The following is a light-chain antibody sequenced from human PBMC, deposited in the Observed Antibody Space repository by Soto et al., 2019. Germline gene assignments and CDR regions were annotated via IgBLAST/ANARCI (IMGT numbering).Light chain of an antibody. CDR3: SSYTTSSTYV. CDR1: STDVGRYNY. V-gene: IGLV2-14*01. J-gene: IGLJ1*01. Sequence: SALPQPASVSGSPGQPITISCTGTSTDVGRYNYVSWYQQHPGKAPKLMIYDVANRPSGVSNRFSGSKSGITASLTISGLQAEDEADYYCSSYTTSSTYVFGTGTKVTVL. CDR2: DVA.